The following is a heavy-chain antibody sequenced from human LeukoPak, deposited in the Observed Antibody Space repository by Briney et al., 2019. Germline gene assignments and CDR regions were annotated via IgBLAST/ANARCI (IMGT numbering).Heavy chain of an antibody. CDR3: AILADAWFGHFDY. D-gene: IGHD3-10*01. J-gene: IGHJ4*02. Sequence: GAPVRVSCKASGHTSTTFLMEWLRQAPGQRLEWMGWINVGSGDTMYSQKFQDRVTLTRDTSANTVYMEVSSLRSEDTAVYYCAILADAWFGHFDYWGQGTLVTVSS. V-gene: IGHV1-3*01. CDR1: GHTSTTFL. CDR2: INVGSGDT.